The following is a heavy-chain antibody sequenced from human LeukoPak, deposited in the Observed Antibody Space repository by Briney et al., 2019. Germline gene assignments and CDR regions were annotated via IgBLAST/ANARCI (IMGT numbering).Heavy chain of an antibody. D-gene: IGHD6-13*01. CDR2: ISWNSGSI. J-gene: IGHJ4*02. Sequence: GGSLRLSCAAFGFTFDDYAMHWVRQAPGKGLEWVAGISWNSGSIVYADSVKGRVTISRDHAKNSLYLQMNSLRAEDTALYYCAKANRAGGFDYWGQGTLVTVSS. CDR3: AKANRAGGFDY. V-gene: IGHV3-9*01. CDR1: GFTFDDYA.